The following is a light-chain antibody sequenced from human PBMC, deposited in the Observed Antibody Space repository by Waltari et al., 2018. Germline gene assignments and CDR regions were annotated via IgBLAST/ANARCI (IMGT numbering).Light chain of an antibody. CDR3: AAWDDSLKGVL. Sequence: QSVLTQTPSVSEAPRQRVTISCSGSRSNIGNNPVTWYQQVPGKAPKLLVFADDLLPSGVSDRFSGSKSGTSASLAISGLRSEDEGVYFCAAWDDSLKGVLFGGGTKLTVL. V-gene: IGLV1-36*01. CDR2: ADD. J-gene: IGLJ2*01. CDR1: RSNIGNNP.